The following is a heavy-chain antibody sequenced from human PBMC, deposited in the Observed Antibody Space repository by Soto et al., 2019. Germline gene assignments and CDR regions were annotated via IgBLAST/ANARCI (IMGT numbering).Heavy chain of an antibody. CDR1: GGTFSSYA. CDR3: CKAAAGAGLYYYYGMDV. Sequence: QVQLVQSGAEVKKPGSSVKVSCKASGGTFSSYAISWVRQAPGQGLEWMGGIIPIFGTANYAQKFQGRVTITADESTSPAYMELSSLRSEDTAVYYCCKAAAGAGLYYYYGMDVWGQGTTVTVSS. CDR2: IIPIFGTA. J-gene: IGHJ6*02. V-gene: IGHV1-69*01. D-gene: IGHD6-13*01.